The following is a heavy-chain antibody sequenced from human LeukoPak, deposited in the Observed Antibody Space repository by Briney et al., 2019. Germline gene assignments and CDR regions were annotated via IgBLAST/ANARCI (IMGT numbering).Heavy chain of an antibody. CDR3: AKEYSSGWYYFVY. CDR1: GFTFSSYA. J-gene: IGHJ4*02. CDR2: ISGSGGST. V-gene: IGHV3-23*01. D-gene: IGHD6-19*01. Sequence: GGSLRLSCAASGFTFSSYAMSWVRQAPGKGLEWVSTISGSGGSTYYADSVKGRFTIPRDNSKNTLSLQMNSLRAEDTAIYYCAKEYSSGWYYFVYWGQGTLVTVSS.